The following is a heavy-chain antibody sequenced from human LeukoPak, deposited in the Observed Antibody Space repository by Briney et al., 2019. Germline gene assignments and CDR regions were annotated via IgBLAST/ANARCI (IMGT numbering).Heavy chain of an antibody. CDR3: EKNPDDDVLTGTSIDC. V-gene: IGHV3-23*01. Sequence: GGSLRLSCAASGFTFSSYAMNWVRQAPGKGLEWVSCISDNGSNTYYAESVKGRFTISRDNSNNTLYLQMNSLKAEDTAVYYCEKNPDDDVLTGTSIDCWGQGALVTVSS. D-gene: IGHD3-9*01. CDR1: GFTFSSYA. J-gene: IGHJ4*02. CDR2: ISDNGSNT.